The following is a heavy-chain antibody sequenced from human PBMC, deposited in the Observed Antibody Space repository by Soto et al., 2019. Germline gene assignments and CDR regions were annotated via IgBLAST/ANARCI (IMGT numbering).Heavy chain of an antibody. V-gene: IGHV3-48*02. J-gene: IGHJ2*01. CDR3: ARDAGYYYDSSGYPLAYWYFDL. Sequence: GGSLRLSCAASGFTFSSYSMNWVRQAPGKGLEWVSYISSSSSTIYYADSVKGRFTISRDNAKNSLYLQMNSLRDEDTAVYYCARDAGYYYDSSGYPLAYWYFDLWGRGTLVTVSS. CDR2: ISSSSSTI. CDR1: GFTFSSYS. D-gene: IGHD3-22*01.